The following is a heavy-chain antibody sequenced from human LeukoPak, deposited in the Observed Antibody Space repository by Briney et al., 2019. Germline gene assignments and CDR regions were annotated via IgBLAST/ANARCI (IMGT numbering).Heavy chain of an antibody. J-gene: IGHJ4*02. CDR1: SESFIGYY. Sequence: SETLSLTCAVYSESFIGYYWSWIRQPPGKGLEWIGEINHSGSTNYNPSLKSRVTISVDTSKNQFSLKLSSVTAADTAAYYCAIHPDLDSPRRKHYFDYWGQGTLVTVSS. CDR2: INHSGST. V-gene: IGHV4-34*01. CDR3: AIHPDLDSPRRKHYFDY. D-gene: IGHD3/OR15-3a*01.